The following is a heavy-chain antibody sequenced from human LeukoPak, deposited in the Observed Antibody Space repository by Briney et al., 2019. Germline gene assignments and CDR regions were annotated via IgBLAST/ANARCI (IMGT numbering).Heavy chain of an antibody. CDR3: ARAPPRARRVRGSSQNAFDI. D-gene: IGHD3-16*01. Sequence: GGSLRLSCAASGFTFSSYWMHWVRRAPGKGLVWVSRINSGGSSTSYADSVKGRFTISRDNAKNTLYLQMNSLRAEDTAVYYCARAPPRARRVRGSSQNAFDIWGQGTMVTVSS. J-gene: IGHJ3*02. V-gene: IGHV3-74*01. CDR1: GFTFSSYW. CDR2: INSGGSST.